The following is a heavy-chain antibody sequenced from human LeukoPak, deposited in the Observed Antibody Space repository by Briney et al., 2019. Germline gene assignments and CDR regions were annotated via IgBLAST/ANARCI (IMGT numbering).Heavy chain of an antibody. J-gene: IGHJ4*02. CDR1: GFTFSSYS. D-gene: IGHD3-22*01. Sequence: GGSLRLSCAASGFTFSSYSMNWVRQAPGKGLEWVSSISSSSSYIYYADSVKGRFTISRDNAKNSLYLQMNSLRAEDTAVYYCARDNPPYYYDSSGYSPYFDYWGQGTLVTVSS. CDR2: ISSSSSYI. CDR3: ARDNPPYYYDSSGYSPYFDY. V-gene: IGHV3-21*01.